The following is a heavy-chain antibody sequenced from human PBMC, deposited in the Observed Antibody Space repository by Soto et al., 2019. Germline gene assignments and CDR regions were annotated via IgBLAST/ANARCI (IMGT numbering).Heavy chain of an antibody. CDR1: RGSTSAYY. V-gene: IGHV4-59*08. Sequence: SXTLSLTCIVSRGSTSAYYWSWIRQPPGKGLECIGYIYYNGNTNYNPSLKSRVTISVDTSKNQFTLNLNSVTAADTAVYYCARHATRSYDYWGQGTLVTVSS. CDR2: IYYNGNT. J-gene: IGHJ4*02. CDR3: ARHATRSYDY.